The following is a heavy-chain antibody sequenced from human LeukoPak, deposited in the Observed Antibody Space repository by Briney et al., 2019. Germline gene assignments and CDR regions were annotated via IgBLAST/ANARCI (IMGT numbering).Heavy chain of an antibody. CDR3: AKAYCSGGSCYVYDY. Sequence: GGSLRLSCAASGFTFDDYAMLWVRQAPGKGLEWVSGISWNSGSIGYADSVKGRFTISRDNAKNSLYLQMNSLRAEDTALYYCAKAYCSGGSCYVYDYWGQGTLVTVSS. CDR2: ISWNSGSI. D-gene: IGHD2-15*01. V-gene: IGHV3-9*01. J-gene: IGHJ4*02. CDR1: GFTFDDYA.